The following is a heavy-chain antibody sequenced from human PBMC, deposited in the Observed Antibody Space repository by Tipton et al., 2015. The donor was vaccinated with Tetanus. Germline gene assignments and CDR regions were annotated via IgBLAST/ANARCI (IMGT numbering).Heavy chain of an antibody. CDR3: ARGPYHYGDYYFDY. Sequence: RSLRLSCAASGFTFKSYTMNWVRQAPGKGLEWVAVISYDGSNKYDAESVKGRLTISRDNSNNTLYVQMDSLRAEDTAVYYCARGPYHYGDYYFDYWGRGTLVTVSS. CDR1: GFTFKSYT. D-gene: IGHD4-17*01. J-gene: IGHJ4*02. CDR2: ISYDGSNK. V-gene: IGHV3-30-3*01.